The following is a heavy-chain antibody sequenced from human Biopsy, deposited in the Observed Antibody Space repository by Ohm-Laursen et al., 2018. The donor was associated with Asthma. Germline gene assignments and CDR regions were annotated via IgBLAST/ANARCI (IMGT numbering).Heavy chain of an antibody. CDR2: IFFDGSNK. D-gene: IGHD5-12*01. CDR3: ARDIVATMIGYYYYGMDV. Sequence: SLRLSCTASGFTFRSYVMHWVRQAPGKGLEWVAGIFFDGSNKYYADSVKGRFIISRDNSKNTLYLQMNSLRAEDTAVYYCARDIVATMIGYYYYGMDVWGQGTTVTVSS. J-gene: IGHJ6*02. CDR1: GFTFRSYV. V-gene: IGHV3-30-3*01.